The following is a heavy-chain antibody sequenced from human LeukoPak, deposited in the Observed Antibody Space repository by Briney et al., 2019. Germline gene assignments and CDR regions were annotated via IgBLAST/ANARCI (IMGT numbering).Heavy chain of an antibody. CDR3: ARGVTTFGGVIVNHYFDY. D-gene: IGHD3-16*02. Sequence: GGSLRLSCAASGFTFSSYAMHWVRQAPGKGLEWVAVISYDGSNIYYADSVKGRYTISRDNSKNTLYLQMNSLRAEDTAVYYCARGVTTFGGVIVNHYFDYWGQGTLVTVSS. V-gene: IGHV3-30-3*01. CDR2: ISYDGSNI. J-gene: IGHJ4*02. CDR1: GFTFSSYA.